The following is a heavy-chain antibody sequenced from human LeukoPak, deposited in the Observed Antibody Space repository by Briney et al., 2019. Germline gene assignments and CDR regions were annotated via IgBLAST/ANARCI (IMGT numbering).Heavy chain of an antibody. D-gene: IGHD2-21*02. Sequence: GASVKVSCKASGYTFTGYYMHWVRQAPGQGLEWMGWINPNSGGTNYAQKFQGRVTMTRDTSISTAYMELSRLRSDDTAVYYCAATPGNGDYLGDYGMDVWGQGTTVTVSS. CDR3: AATPGNGDYLGDYGMDV. CDR1: GYTFTGYY. V-gene: IGHV1-2*02. CDR2: INPNSGGT. J-gene: IGHJ6*02.